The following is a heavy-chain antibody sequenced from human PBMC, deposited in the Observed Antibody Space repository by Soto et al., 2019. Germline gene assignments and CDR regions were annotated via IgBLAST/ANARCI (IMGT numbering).Heavy chain of an antibody. CDR2: IIPILGIA. Sequence: SVKVSCKASGGTFSSYTISWVRQAPGQGLEWMGRIIPILGIANYAQKFQGRVTITADKSTSTAYMELSSLRSEDTAVYYCARGQDYGDYADWFDPWGQGTLVTVSS. J-gene: IGHJ5*02. D-gene: IGHD4-17*01. CDR1: GGTFSSYT. V-gene: IGHV1-69*02. CDR3: ARGQDYGDYADWFDP.